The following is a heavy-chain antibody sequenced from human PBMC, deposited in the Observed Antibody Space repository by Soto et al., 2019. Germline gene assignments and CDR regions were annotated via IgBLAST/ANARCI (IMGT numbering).Heavy chain of an antibody. Sequence: SVKVSCKASGGTFSSYAISWVRQAPGQGLEWMGGIIPIFGTANYAQKFQGRVTITADESTSTAYMELSSLRSEDTAVYYCALPGYYYDSSGPLFDYWGQGTLVTVS. V-gene: IGHV1-69*13. D-gene: IGHD3-22*01. CDR3: ALPGYYYDSSGPLFDY. J-gene: IGHJ4*02. CDR2: IIPIFGTA. CDR1: GGTFSSYA.